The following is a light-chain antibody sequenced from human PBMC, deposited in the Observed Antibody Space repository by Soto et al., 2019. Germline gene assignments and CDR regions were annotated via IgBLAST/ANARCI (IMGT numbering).Light chain of an antibody. CDR3: EQYGNGPRT. J-gene: IGKJ1*01. V-gene: IGKV3-20*01. Sequence: EIVLTQSQGTLSLSPGERATLSCRASQTINSNFVDCYQQRPGQAPKLLIYGPSTSATGIPDRFSGSGSGTDFALTISRLQPEYFAVYICEQYGNGPRTFGKGTKVEIK. CDR1: QTINSNF. CDR2: GPS.